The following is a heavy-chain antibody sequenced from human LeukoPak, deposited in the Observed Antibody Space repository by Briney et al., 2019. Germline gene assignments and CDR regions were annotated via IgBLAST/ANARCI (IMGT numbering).Heavy chain of an antibody. J-gene: IGHJ3*02. V-gene: IGHV4-34*01. D-gene: IGHD3-16*02. CDR3: ARGCYDYVWGSYHTMNAFDI. CDR1: GGSFSGYY. Sequence: SETLSLTCAVYGGSFSGYYWSWIRQPPGKGLEWIGEINHSGSTNYNPSLKSRVTISVDTSKNQFSLKLSSVTAADTAVYYCARGCYDYVWGSYHTMNAFDIWGQGTMVTVSS. CDR2: INHSGST.